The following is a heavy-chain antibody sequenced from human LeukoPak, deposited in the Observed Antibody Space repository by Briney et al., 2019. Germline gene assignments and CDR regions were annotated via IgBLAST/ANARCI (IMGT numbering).Heavy chain of an antibody. Sequence: PSQTLSLTCTVSGGSISSGDYYWSWIRQPPGKGLEWIGYIYYSGSTYYNPSLKSRVTISVDTSKNQFSLKLSSVTAADTAVYYCAREQVSVYYYYYMDVWGKGTTVTVSS. CDR2: IYYSGST. V-gene: IGHV4-30-4*08. CDR3: AREQVSVYYYYYMDV. CDR1: GGSISSGDYY. J-gene: IGHJ6*03.